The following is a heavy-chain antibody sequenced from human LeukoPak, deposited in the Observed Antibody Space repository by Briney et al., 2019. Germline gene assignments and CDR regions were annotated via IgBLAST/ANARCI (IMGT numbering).Heavy chain of an antibody. J-gene: IGHJ4*02. Sequence: GGSLRLSCAASRFAFSNYAMNWVRQAPGKGLEWVSSISGSGGSTYYADSVKGRFTISRDNSKNTLYLQMNSLRAEDTAVYYCAKGIIVLPAATEYFDSWGQGTLVTVSS. CDR3: AKGIIVLPAATEYFDS. CDR1: RFAFSNYA. D-gene: IGHD2-2*01. V-gene: IGHV3-23*01. CDR2: ISGSGGST.